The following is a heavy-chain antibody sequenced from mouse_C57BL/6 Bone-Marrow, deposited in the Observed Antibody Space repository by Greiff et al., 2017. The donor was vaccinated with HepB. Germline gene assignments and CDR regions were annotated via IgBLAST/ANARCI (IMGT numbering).Heavy chain of an antibody. V-gene: IGHV1-59*01. D-gene: IGHD1-1*01. CDR2: IDPSDSYT. CDR3: ARSYYGSKWFAY. J-gene: IGHJ3*01. CDR1: GYTFTSYW. Sequence: QVQLQQSGAELVRPGTSVKLSCKASGYTFTSYWMHWVKQRPGQGLEWIGVIDPSDSYTNYNQKFKGKATLTVDTSSSTAYMQLSSLTSEDSAVYYCARSYYGSKWFAYWGQGTLVTVSA.